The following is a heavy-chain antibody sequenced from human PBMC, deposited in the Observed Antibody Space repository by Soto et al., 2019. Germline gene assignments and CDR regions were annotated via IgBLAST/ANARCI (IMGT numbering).Heavy chain of an antibody. V-gene: IGHV1-69*13. J-gene: IGHJ4*02. CDR2: IIPIFGTA. D-gene: IGHD6-13*01. Sequence: ASVKVSCKASGGTFSSYAISWVRQAPGQGLEWMGGIIPIFGTANYAQKFQGRVTITADESTSTAYMELSSLRSEDTAVYYCAGGGGAAAGSATGLTIDYWGQGTLVTVSS. CDR3: AGGGGAAAGSATGLTIDY. CDR1: GGTFSSYA.